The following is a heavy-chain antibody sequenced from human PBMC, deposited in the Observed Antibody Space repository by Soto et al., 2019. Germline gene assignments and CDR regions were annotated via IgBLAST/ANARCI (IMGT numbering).Heavy chain of an antibody. CDR1: GGSISRSGYY. Sequence: SETLSLTCTVSGGSISRSGYYWTWIRQHPGKGLEWIGYIYYSGNTYYNPSLKSRVTISVDTSKNQFSLNLSSVTAADTAVYYCAVDTTIGGPNWCDPCRKGTRVTACS. CDR3: AVDTTIGGPNWCDP. CDR2: IYYSGNT. V-gene: IGHV4-31*03. D-gene: IGHD5-18*01. J-gene: IGHJ5*02.